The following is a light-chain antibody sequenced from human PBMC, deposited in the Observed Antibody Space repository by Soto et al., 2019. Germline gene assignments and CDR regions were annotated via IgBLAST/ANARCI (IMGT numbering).Light chain of an antibody. Sequence: DIQMTQSPSTLSASVGDRVIITCRASQSISTWLAWYQQKPGKAPNLLIYKASSVESGVPSRFSGSGSGTEYTLTISSLQPDDFATYYCQQYNSSPYTFGKGTKLEIK. V-gene: IGKV1-5*03. CDR3: QQYNSSPYT. J-gene: IGKJ2*01. CDR2: KAS. CDR1: QSISTW.